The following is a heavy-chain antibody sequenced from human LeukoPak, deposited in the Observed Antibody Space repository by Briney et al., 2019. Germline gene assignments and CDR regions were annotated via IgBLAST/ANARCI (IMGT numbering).Heavy chain of an antibody. V-gene: IGHV1-2*02. Sequence: ASVKVSCEASGYKFTGYYMHWVRQAPGHGLEWMGWINPNSGDSHHAQKFQGRVTMTRDTSISTAYMELSRLRSDDTAVYYCAREIGGILVFDYWGQGTLVTVSS. CDR1: GYKFTGYY. D-gene: IGHD5-18*01. CDR3: AREIGGILVFDY. CDR2: INPNSGDS. J-gene: IGHJ4*02.